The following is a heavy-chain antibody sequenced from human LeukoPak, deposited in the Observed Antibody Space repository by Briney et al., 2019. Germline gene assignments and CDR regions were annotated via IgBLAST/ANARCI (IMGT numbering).Heavy chain of an antibody. CDR2: INHSGST. V-gene: IGHV4-34*01. CDR1: GGSFSGYY. Sequence: SETLSLTCAVYGGSFSGYYWSWIRQPPGKGLEWIGEINHSGSTNYNPSLKSRVTISVDTSKNQFSLKLSSVTAADTAVYYCARYYGSGSYYFSPYYFDYWGQGTLVTVSS. D-gene: IGHD3-10*01. J-gene: IGHJ4*02. CDR3: ARYYGSGSYYFSPYYFDY.